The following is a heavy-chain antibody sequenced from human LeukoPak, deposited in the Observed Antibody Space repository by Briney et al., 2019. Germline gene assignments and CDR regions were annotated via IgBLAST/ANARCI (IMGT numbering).Heavy chain of an antibody. Sequence: SETLSLTCTVSGGPISSSSYYWGWIRQPPGKGLEWIGSIYYSGSTYYNPSLKSRVTISVDTSKNQFSLKLSSVTAADTAVYYCAREGRSSGWQGNEYFQHWGQGTLVTVSS. V-gene: IGHV4-39*07. D-gene: IGHD6-19*01. CDR3: AREGRSSGWQGNEYFQH. J-gene: IGHJ1*01. CDR1: GGPISSSSYY. CDR2: IYYSGST.